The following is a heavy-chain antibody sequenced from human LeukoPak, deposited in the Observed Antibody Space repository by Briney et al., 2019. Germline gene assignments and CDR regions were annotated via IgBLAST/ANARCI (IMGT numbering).Heavy chain of an antibody. J-gene: IGHJ4*02. CDR1: GLTFTSYS. CDR3: ARGRYNWNDEEEYYFDY. Sequence: PGGSLRLSCAASGLTFTSYSMNWVRQAPGKGLEWVSSISSSSSYIYYADSVKGRFTISRDNAKNSLYLQMNSLRAEDTAVYYCARGRYNWNDEEEYYFDYWGQGTLVTVSS. CDR2: ISSSSSYI. D-gene: IGHD1-1*01. V-gene: IGHV3-21*01.